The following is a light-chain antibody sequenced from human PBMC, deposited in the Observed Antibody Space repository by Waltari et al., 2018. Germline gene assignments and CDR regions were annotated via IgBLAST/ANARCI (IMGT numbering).Light chain of an antibody. CDR2: YKSDSEK. V-gene: IGLV5-37*01. CDR3: MFLPNNVWV. Sequence: QPVLTQPPSSSASPGDSARLTCTLPSDIHVGAFIIYWYQHKPGSPPRFLLYYKSDSEKAQGSGVPSRFSGSKDASANAGILLISGLQSEDEADYYCMFLPNNVWVFGGGTKLTVL. CDR1: SDIHVGAFI. J-gene: IGLJ3*02.